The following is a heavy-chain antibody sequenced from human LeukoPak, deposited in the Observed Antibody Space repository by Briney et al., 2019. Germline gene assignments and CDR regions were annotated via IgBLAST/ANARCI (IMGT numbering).Heavy chain of an antibody. Sequence: GGSLRLSCSASGFPFTNYPMHWVRQAPGKGLEFVSSISSNGISTYYADSVKGRFTISRDNSKNTLYLQMSSLRPEDTAVHYCVKDTNNPGVAGDDYWGQGTLVTVSS. CDR2: ISSNGIST. D-gene: IGHD6-19*01. J-gene: IGHJ4*02. CDR1: GFPFTNYP. V-gene: IGHV3-64D*06. CDR3: VKDTNNPGVAGDDY.